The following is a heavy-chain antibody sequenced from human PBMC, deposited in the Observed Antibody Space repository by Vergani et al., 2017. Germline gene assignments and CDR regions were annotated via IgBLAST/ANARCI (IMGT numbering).Heavy chain of an antibody. D-gene: IGHD3-10*01. Sequence: QVRLEESGPGLVKPSQTLSLTCTVSGGSISSGDYYWSWIRQPPGKGLEWIGYIYYSGSTYYNPSLKSRVTISVDTSKNQFSLKLSSVTAADTAVYYCARGGYGSGRDYYYYGMDVWGQGTTVTVSS. CDR1: GGSISSGDYY. CDR2: IYYSGST. J-gene: IGHJ6*02. CDR3: ARGGYGSGRDYYYYGMDV. V-gene: IGHV4-30-4*08.